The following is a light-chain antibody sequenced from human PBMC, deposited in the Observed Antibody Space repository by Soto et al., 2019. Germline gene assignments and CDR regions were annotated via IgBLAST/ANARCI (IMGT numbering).Light chain of an antibody. J-gene: IGLJ1*01. CDR2: EES. CDR3: LSGDEDNV. Sequence: ELPQVPSVSVSPGQTARITWSGDVRGENYADWYQQKPGQAPELVIYEESELYPGIPERFSGSTSGNTTTLTISRVLTEDETDYYCLSGDEDNVFGTGTKVTVL. CDR1: VRGENY. V-gene: IGLV3-22*01.